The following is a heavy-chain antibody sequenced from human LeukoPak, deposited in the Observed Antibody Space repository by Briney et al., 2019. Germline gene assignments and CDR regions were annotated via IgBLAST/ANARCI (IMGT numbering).Heavy chain of an antibody. CDR2: IKQDGSER. CDR3: ARAGSHWHYVY. J-gene: IGHJ4*02. CDR1: GFTFRGFS. V-gene: IGHV3-7*01. Sequence: GGSLRLSCAASGFTFRGFSMSWVRQSPTKGLEWVANIKQDGSERYYVDSVKGRFTISRDNAKNSLSLQMNNLRVEDTAVYYCARAGSHWHYVYWGQGTVVTVSS. D-gene: IGHD3-10*01.